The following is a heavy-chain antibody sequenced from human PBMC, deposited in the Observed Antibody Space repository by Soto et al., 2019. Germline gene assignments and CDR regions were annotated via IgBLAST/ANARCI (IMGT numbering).Heavy chain of an antibody. Sequence: GGSLRLSCAASGFTFSSYAMHWVRQAPGKGLEWVAVISYDGSNKYYADSVKGRFTISRDNSKNTLYLQMNSLRAEDTAVYYCARDSLGSSFGFDYWGQGTLVTVSS. J-gene: IGHJ4*02. V-gene: IGHV3-30-3*01. CDR3: ARDSLGSSFGFDY. CDR2: ISYDGSNK. CDR1: GFTFSSYA. D-gene: IGHD6-13*01.